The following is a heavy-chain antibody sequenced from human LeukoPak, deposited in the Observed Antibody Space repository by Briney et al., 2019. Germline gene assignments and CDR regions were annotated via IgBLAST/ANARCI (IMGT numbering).Heavy chain of an antibody. J-gene: IGHJ2*01. Sequence: ASVKVSCKVSGYTLTELSMHWVRQAPGKGLEWMGGFDPEDGETIYAQKFQGRVTMTEDTSTDTAYMELSSLRSEDTAVYYCATVGGGVPRDWYFDLWGRGTLVTVSS. D-gene: IGHD2-21*01. CDR1: GYTLTELS. CDR3: ATVGGGVPRDWYFDL. CDR2: FDPEDGET. V-gene: IGHV1-24*01.